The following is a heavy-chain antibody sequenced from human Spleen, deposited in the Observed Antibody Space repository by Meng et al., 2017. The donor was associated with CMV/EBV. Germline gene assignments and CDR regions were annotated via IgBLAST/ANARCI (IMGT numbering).Heavy chain of an antibody. V-gene: IGHV4-61*07. J-gene: IGHJ5*02. CDR1: GGSVSHVACY. CDR3: ARQIYDTSGEGWFDP. CDR2: VYHTGTT. Sequence: GGSVSHVACYWSWIRQPPGKGLEWIGYVYHTGTTKYNPSLKSRVTLSVDTSKNQLSLKMTSVTAADTAVYYCARQIYDTSGEGWFDPWGQGTLVTVSS. D-gene: IGHD3-3*01.